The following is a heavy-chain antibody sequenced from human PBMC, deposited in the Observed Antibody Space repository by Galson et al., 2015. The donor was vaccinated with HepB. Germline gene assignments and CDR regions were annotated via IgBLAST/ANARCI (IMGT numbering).Heavy chain of an antibody. D-gene: IGHD3-10*02. V-gene: IGHV3-33*01. Sequence: SLRLSCAASGFTFSSYGMHWVRQAPGKGLEWVAVIWYDGSNKYYADSVKGRFTISRDNSKNTLYLQMNSLRAEDTAVYYCARDSVPLYYFDYWGQGTLVTVSS. J-gene: IGHJ4*02. CDR1: GFTFSSYG. CDR3: ARDSVPLYYFDY. CDR2: IWYDGSNK.